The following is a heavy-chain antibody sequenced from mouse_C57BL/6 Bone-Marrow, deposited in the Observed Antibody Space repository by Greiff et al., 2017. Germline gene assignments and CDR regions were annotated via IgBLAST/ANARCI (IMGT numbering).Heavy chain of an antibody. J-gene: IGHJ3*01. V-gene: IGHV1-59*01. CDR2: IDPSDSYT. CDR3: ARGIRAY. D-gene: IGHD2-4*01. Sequence: QVQLQQPGAELVKPGASVKLSCTASGYTFTSYWMHWVKQRPGQGLEWIGVIDPSDSYTNYNQKFKGKATMTVDTSSSTAYLQLSSLTSEDSAVYYCARGIRAYWGQGTLVTVSA. CDR1: GYTFTSYW.